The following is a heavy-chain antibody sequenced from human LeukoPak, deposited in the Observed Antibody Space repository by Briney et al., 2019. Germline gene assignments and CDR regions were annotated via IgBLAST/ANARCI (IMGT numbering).Heavy chain of an antibody. J-gene: IGHJ4*02. CDR3: ARAYSYGNDY. CDR2: ISYDGSNK. CDR1: GFTFSSYG. Sequence: PGRSLRLSCAASGFTFSSYGMHWVRQAPGKGLEWVAVISYDGSNKYYADSVKGRFTISRDNSKNPLYLQMNSLRAEDTAVYYCARAYSYGNDYWGQGTLVTVSS. V-gene: IGHV3-30*03. D-gene: IGHD5-18*01.